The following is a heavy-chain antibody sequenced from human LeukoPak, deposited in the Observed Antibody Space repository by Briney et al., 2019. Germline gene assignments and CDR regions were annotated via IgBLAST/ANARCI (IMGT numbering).Heavy chain of an antibody. CDR2: ITPSGGST. Sequence: GASVKVSCKASGYTFTFYYMHWVRQAPGQGLEWMGIITPSGGSTTYAQKFQGRVTMTRDMSTSTVYMELSSLRSEDTAVYFCAREGYCSGVTCYSFDYWGQGTLSPSPQ. V-gene: IGHV1-46*01. D-gene: IGHD2-15*01. CDR3: AREGYCSGVTCYSFDY. J-gene: IGHJ4*02. CDR1: GYTFTFYY.